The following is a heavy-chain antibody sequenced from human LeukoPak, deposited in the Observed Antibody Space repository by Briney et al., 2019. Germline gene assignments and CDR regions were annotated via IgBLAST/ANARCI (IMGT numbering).Heavy chain of an antibody. J-gene: IGHJ4*02. CDR3: ASCGGDCYSEGSIDY. CDR1: GYTFTGYY. CDR2: INPNSGGT. D-gene: IGHD2-21*01. V-gene: IGHV1-2*06. Sequence: GASVKVSCKASGYTFTGYYMHWVRQAPGQGLEWMGRINPNSGGTNYAQKFQGRVTMTRDTSISTAYMELSRLRSDDTAVYYCASCGGDCYSEGSIDYWGQGTLVTVSS.